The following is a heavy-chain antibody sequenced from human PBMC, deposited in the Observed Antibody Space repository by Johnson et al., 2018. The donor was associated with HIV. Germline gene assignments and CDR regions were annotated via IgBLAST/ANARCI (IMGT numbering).Heavy chain of an antibody. CDR2: ISFDGSNE. Sequence: QVQLVESGGGVVQPGRSVRLSCAASGLNFSDYGMHWVRQAPGKGLEWVAVISFDGSNEYYADSVKGRCTISRDNSKNTLYLQMNSLRAEDTALYYCARARYGDLLNLDAFDIWGQGTMVTVSS. V-gene: IGHV3-30*14. CDR3: ARARYGDLLNLDAFDI. J-gene: IGHJ3*02. D-gene: IGHD4-17*01. CDR1: GLNFSDYG.